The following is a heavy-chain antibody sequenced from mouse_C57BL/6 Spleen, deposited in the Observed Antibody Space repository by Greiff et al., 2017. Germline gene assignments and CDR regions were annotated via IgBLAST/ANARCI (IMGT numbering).Heavy chain of an antibody. V-gene: IGHV1-82*01. J-gene: IGHJ1*03. D-gene: IGHD1-1*01. CDR2: IYPGDGDT. Sequence: QVQLQQSGPELVKPGASVKISCKASGYAFSSSWMNWVKQRPGKGLEWIGRIYPGDGDTNYNGKFKGKATLTADKSSSTAYMQLSSLTSEDSAVYFCARSGDYYGSSPGYFDGWGTGTTVTVSS. CDR1: GYAFSSSW. CDR3: ARSGDYYGSSPGYFDG.